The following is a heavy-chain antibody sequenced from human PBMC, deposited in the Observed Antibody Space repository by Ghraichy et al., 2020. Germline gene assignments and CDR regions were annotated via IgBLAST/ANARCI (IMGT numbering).Heavy chain of an antibody. D-gene: IGHD5-24*01. Sequence: SETLSLTCTVSGDSISSSSYYWGWIRQPPGKGLEWIGSIYYSGYTYYNPSLKSRVTISVDTSKNQFSLKLSSVTAADTAMYYCARHVSGGEMAPWYYWGQGTLVTVSS. V-gene: IGHV4-39*01. CDR2: IYYSGYT. CDR1: GDSISSSSYY. CDR3: ARHVSGGEMAPWYY. J-gene: IGHJ4*02.